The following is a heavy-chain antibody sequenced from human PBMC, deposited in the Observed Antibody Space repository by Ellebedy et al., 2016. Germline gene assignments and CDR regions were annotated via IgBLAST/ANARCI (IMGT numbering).Heavy chain of an antibody. J-gene: IGHJ4*02. CDR2: IKQDGSEK. V-gene: IGHV3-7*01. CDR3: ARAQPGPYSQYEGH. D-gene: IGHD4-11*01. CDR1: GFTFSSYW. Sequence: GGSLRLSXAASGFTFSSYWMSWVRQAPGKGLEWVANIKQDGSEKYYVDSVKGRFTVSRDNAKNSLFLQMNTLSVEDTAVYYCARAQPGPYSQYEGHWGQGTLVTVSS.